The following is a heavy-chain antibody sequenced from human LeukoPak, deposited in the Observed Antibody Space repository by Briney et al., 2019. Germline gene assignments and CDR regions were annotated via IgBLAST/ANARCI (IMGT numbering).Heavy chain of an antibody. D-gene: IGHD2-2*01. CDR1: GFPFSSYS. V-gene: IGHV3-33*01. CDR3: VRDGCSTTSCFDY. J-gene: IGHJ4*02. CDR2: IWYDGSNQ. Sequence: GRSLRLACAAAGFPFSSYSMYWVRQAPGKGREWVAFIWYDGSNQHYADSVKGRFTVSRDHSRNTVYLQMNSLRAEDTAVYYCVRDGCSTTSCFDYWGQGTLVTVSS.